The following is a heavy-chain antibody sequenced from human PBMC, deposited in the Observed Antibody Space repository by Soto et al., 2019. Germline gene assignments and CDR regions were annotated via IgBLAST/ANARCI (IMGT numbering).Heavy chain of an antibody. CDR1: GGSISSGDYY. CDR2: IYYSGST. J-gene: IGHJ4*02. D-gene: IGHD3-9*01. CDR3: ARYDYDILTGYSY. Sequence: PSETLSLTCTVSGGSISSGDYYWSWIRQPPGKGLEWIGYIYYSGSTYHNPSLKSRVTISVDTSKNQFSLKLSSVTAADTAVYYCARYDYDILTGYSYWGQGTLVTVSS. V-gene: IGHV4-30-4*01.